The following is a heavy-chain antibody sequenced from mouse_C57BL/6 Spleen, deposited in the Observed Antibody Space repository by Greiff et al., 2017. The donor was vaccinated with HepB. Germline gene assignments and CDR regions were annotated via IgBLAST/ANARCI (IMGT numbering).Heavy chain of an antibody. CDR2: IDPNSGGT. CDR3: ANDWGNGNWFAY. Sequence: QVHVKQPGAELVKPGASVKLSCKASGYTFTSYWMHWVKQRPGRGLEWIGRIDPNSGGTKYNEKFKSKATLTVDKPSSTAYMQLSSLTSEDSAVYYCANDWGNGNWFAYWGQGTLVTVSA. V-gene: IGHV1-72*01. D-gene: IGHD2-1*01. CDR1: GYTFTSYW. J-gene: IGHJ3*01.